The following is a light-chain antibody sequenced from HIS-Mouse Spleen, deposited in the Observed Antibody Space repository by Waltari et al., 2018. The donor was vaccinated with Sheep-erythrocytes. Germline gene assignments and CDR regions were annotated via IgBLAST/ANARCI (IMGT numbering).Light chain of an antibody. CDR3: QQYGSSRQQTFT. J-gene: IGKJ3*01. CDR1: QSVSSSY. Sequence: EIVLTQSPGTLSLSPGERATLSCRASQSVSSSYLAWYQQKPGQAPRLLIDGASSRATGIPDRCSGSGSGTDFTLTISRLEPEDFAVYYCQQYGSSRQQTFTFGPGTKVDIK. CDR2: GAS. V-gene: IGKV3-20*01.